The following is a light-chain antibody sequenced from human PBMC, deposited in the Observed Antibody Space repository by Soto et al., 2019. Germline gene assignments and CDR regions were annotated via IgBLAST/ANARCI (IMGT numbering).Light chain of an antibody. J-gene: IGKJ2*01. CDR2: GAN. V-gene: IGKV3-20*01. CDR3: QQYGRSLMYT. Sequence: EIVLTQSPGTLSLSPGEGATLSCRASQSVDRSYLAWYQQKPGQAPRLLIFGANTRATGIPDRFSGSGSGTDFTLRISRLEPEDFAVYYCQQYGRSLMYTFGQGTKAEIK. CDR1: QSVDRSY.